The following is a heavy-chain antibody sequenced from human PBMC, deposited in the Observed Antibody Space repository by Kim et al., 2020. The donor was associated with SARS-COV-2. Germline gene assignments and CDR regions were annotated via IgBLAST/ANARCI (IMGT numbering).Heavy chain of an antibody. D-gene: IGHD3-22*01. Sequence: ASVKVSCKVSGYTLTELSMHWVRQAPGKGLEWMGGFDPEDGETIYAQKFQGRVTMTEDTSTDTAYMELSSLRSEDTAVYYCATRGRRYYDSSGYFNWFDPWGQGTLVTVSS. J-gene: IGHJ5*02. CDR1: GYTLTELS. V-gene: IGHV1-24*01. CDR3: ATRGRRYYDSSGYFNWFDP. CDR2: FDPEDGET.